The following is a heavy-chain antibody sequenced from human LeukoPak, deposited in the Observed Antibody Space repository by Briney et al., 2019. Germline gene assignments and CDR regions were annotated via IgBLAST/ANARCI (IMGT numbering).Heavy chain of an antibody. J-gene: IGHJ4*02. Sequence: GGSLRLSCAASGFTFSRFGMHWVRQAPGKGLEWVAVISYDGSNKYYADPVKGRFTISRDNSKNTLYLQMNSLRAEDTAVYYCAKDRPPTVNGCLDYWGQGTLVTVSS. V-gene: IGHV3-30*18. CDR1: GFTFSRFG. D-gene: IGHD4-11*01. CDR2: ISYDGSNK. CDR3: AKDRPPTVNGCLDY.